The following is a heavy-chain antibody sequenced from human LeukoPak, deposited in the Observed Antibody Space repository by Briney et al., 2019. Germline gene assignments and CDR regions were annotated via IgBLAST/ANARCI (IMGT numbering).Heavy chain of an antibody. CDR1: GGTFSSYA. CDR3: ARGFVEMATISGWYFDL. Sequence: SVKVSCKASGGTFSSYAISWVRQAPGQGLEWMGGIIPIFGTANYAQKFQGRVTITTDESTSTAYMELSSLRSEDTAVYYCARGFVEMATISGWYFDLWGRGTLVTVSS. D-gene: IGHD5-24*01. J-gene: IGHJ2*01. V-gene: IGHV1-69*05. CDR2: IIPIFGTA.